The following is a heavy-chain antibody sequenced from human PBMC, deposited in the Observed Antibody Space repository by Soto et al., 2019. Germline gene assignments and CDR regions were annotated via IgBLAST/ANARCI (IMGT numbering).Heavy chain of an antibody. V-gene: IGHV4-39*01. CDR3: ARRPVDTAIFDY. J-gene: IGHJ4*02. CDR1: GGSISSSSYY. CDR2: IYYSGST. Sequence: SETLSLTCTVSGGSISSSSYYWGWIRQPPGKGLEWIGSIYYSGSTYYNPSLKSRVTISVDTSKNQFTLKLSSVTAADTAVYYCARRPVDTAIFDYWGQGTLVTVSS. D-gene: IGHD5-18*01.